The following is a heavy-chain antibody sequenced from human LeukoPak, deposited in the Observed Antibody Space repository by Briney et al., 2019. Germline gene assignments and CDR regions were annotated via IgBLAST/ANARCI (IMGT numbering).Heavy chain of an antibody. J-gene: IGHJ3*01. CDR1: GVTLGTYA. D-gene: IGHD1-1*01. CDR2: ISGNGGRT. V-gene: IGHV3-23*01. Sequence: GGSLRLSCAASGVTLGTYAMSWVRQAPGKGLEWVSTISGNGGRTYYEDSVKGRFTISRDNSKNTLYLQVSSLRAEDTAMYYCANDGTGVHVWTPEAFDLWGPGTMVIVSS. CDR3: ANDGTGVHVWTPEAFDL.